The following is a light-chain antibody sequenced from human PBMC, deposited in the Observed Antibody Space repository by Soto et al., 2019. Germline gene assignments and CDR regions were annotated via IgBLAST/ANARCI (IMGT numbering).Light chain of an antibody. J-gene: IGKJ4*01. V-gene: IGKV4-1*01. CDR1: QSVLYIPTNKNY. CDR2: WAS. Sequence: DILMTQSPDSLVVSLGERATINCKSSQSVLYIPTNKNYLAWYQQKPGRPPKLLIYWASTRESGVPDRFSGSGSGTDFTLNISSLQAEDVAVYYCQQDFTTPRLGFGGGTKVEIK. CDR3: QQDFTTPRLG.